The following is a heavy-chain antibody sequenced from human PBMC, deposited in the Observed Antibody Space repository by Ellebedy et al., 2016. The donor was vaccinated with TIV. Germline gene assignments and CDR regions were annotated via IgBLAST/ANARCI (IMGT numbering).Heavy chain of an antibody. V-gene: IGHV1-8*01. J-gene: IGHJ4*02. Sequence: ASVKVSXXASGYTFTSYDINWVRQATGQGLEWMGWMNPNSGNTGYAQKFQGRVTMTRNTSISTAYMELSSLRSEDTAVYYCARIEGYSYGLGDDYWGQGTLVTVSS. CDR3: ARIEGYSYGLGDDY. D-gene: IGHD5-18*01. CDR2: MNPNSGNT. CDR1: GYTFTSYD.